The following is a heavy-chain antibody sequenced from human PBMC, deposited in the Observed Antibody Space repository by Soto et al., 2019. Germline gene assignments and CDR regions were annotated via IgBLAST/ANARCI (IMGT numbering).Heavy chain of an antibody. Sequence: QVQLVQSGAEVKKPGASVKVSCKAAGYTLTTYGVSWVRQAPGQGLEWVGWISAYNDHTNYAQRFQGRVTMTTDTSTSTAYMELRSLRSDDTAVYYCASGTYFDYWGQGTLVTVSS. V-gene: IGHV1-18*01. CDR2: ISAYNDHT. J-gene: IGHJ4*02. D-gene: IGHD6-13*01. CDR1: GYTLTTYG. CDR3: ASGTYFDY.